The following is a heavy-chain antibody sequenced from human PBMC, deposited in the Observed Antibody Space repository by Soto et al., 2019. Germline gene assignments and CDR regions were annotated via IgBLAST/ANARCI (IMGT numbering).Heavy chain of an antibody. CDR2: MNAKSGDT. V-gene: IGHV1-8*01. D-gene: IGHD3-16*01. Sequence: ASVKVSCKASGYTFSDFDINWLRQASGQGPEWMGWMNAKSGDTFFAQRFQGKFNVTWDTSLSTAYMEVGSLTSDDTAMYYCARGNPFNYAGFDVWGQGTTVTASS. J-gene: IGHJ6*02. CDR1: GYTFSDFD. CDR3: ARGNPFNYAGFDV.